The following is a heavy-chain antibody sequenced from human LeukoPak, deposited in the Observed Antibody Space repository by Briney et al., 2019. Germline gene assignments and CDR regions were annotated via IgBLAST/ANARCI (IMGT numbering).Heavy chain of an antibody. J-gene: IGHJ4*02. CDR1: GGSFSGYY. CDR2: INHSGST. CDR3: ARGIAAAGPLDY. V-gene: IGHV4-34*01. D-gene: IGHD6-13*01. Sequence: SETLSLTCAVYGGSFSGYYWSWIRQPPGKGLEWIGEINHSGSTNYNPSLKSRVTISVDTSKNQFSLKLSSVTAADTAVYYCARGIAAAGPLDYWGQGTLVTVSS.